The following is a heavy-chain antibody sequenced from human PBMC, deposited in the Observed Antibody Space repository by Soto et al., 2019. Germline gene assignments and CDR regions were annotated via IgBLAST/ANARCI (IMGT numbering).Heavy chain of an antibody. Sequence: QVQLVQSGAEVKKPGASVKVSCKASGYTFTSYGISWVRQAPGQGLEWMGWISAYNGNTNYAQKLQGRVTMTTDTATXXASMELRSLRSDDTAVYYCARDQFDSYGPKGGLDYWGQGTLVTVSS. D-gene: IGHD5-18*01. V-gene: IGHV1-18*01. CDR1: GYTFTSYG. CDR2: ISAYNGNT. J-gene: IGHJ4*02. CDR3: ARDQFDSYGPKGGLDY.